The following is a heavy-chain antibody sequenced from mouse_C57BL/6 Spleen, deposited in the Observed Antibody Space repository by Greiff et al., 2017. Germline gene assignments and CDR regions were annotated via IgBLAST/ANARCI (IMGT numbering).Heavy chain of an antibody. Sequence: VQLQQSGPGLVSPSQSLSITCTVSGFSLTSYGVHWVRQPPGKGLEWLVVIWSDGSTTYNSALKSRLSISKDNSKSQVFLKMNSLQTDDTAMYYCARQTHLSFCMDYWGQGTSVTVSS. D-gene: IGHD1-2*01. CDR3: ARQTHLSFCMDY. CDR2: IWSDGST. CDR1: GFSLTSYG. V-gene: IGHV2-6-1*01. J-gene: IGHJ4*01.